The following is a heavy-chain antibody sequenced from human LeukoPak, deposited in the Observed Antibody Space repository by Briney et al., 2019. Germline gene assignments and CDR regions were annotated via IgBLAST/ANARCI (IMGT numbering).Heavy chain of an antibody. CDR1: GFTFSSYS. J-gene: IGHJ4*02. D-gene: IGHD6-19*01. CDR3: AKDGGAVAGTS. V-gene: IGHV3-21*04. Sequence: GGSLRLSCAASGFTFSSYSMNCVRQAPGKGLEWVSSISSSSSYIYYADSVKGRFTISRDNSKNTLYLQMNSLRAEDTAVYYCAKDGGAVAGTSWGQGTLVTVSS. CDR2: ISSSSSYI.